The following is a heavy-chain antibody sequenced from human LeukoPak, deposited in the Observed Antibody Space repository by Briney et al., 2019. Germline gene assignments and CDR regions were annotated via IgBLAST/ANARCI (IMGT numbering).Heavy chain of an antibody. D-gene: IGHD6-13*01. CDR2: IYTSGST. CDR1: GGSISSYY. V-gene: IGHV4-4*07. J-gene: IGHJ4*02. Sequence: SETLSLTCTVSGGSISSYYWSWIRQPAGKGLEWIGRIYTSGSTNYNPSLKSRVTMSVDTSKNQFSLKLSSVTAADTAVYYCARDSSASGYSSSWYWGTFDYWGQGTLVTVSS. CDR3: ARDSSASGYSSSWYWGTFDY.